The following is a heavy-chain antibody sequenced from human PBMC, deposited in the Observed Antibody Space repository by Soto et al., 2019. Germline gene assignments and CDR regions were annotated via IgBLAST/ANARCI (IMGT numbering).Heavy chain of an antibody. Sequence: QITLKESGPTLVKPTQTLTLTCTFSGFSLSTSGVGVGWIRQPPGKALEWLALIYWDDDKRYSPSLKSRLTITKVTSKNQVVLTMTNMDPVDTATYYCAHRPTGRWLLHWGQGTLVTVSS. D-gene: IGHD5-12*01. CDR1: GFSLSTSGVG. V-gene: IGHV2-5*02. CDR2: IYWDDDK. J-gene: IGHJ1*01. CDR3: AHRPTGRWLLH.